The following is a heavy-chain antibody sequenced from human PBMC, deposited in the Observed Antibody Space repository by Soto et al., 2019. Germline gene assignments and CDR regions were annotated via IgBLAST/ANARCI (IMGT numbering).Heavy chain of an antibody. J-gene: IGHJ4*02. Sequence: SETLSLTCTVSGGSVSSGSYYWSWIRQPPGKGLEWIGYIYYSGSTYYNPSLKSRVTISVDTSKNQFSLKLSSVTAADTAVYYCARDSVYDSSGYSHWGQGTLVTVSS. V-gene: IGHV4-31*03. D-gene: IGHD3-22*01. CDR1: GGSVSSGSYY. CDR3: ARDSVYDSSGYSH. CDR2: IYYSGST.